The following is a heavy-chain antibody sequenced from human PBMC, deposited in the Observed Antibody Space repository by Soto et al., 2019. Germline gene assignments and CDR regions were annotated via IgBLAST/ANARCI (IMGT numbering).Heavy chain of an antibody. CDR2: ISASGGST. CDR3: ATDSKGHFVHYLDP. Sequence: VQLLESGGGLVQPGGSLRLSCAASGFTFSTYAMMWVRQAPGHGLEWVTAISASGGSTYYADYVKGRFPICRDNSRNALYLQMSSLRAGDTAVYYCATDSKGHFVHYLDPWGQGTLVTVS. CDR1: GFTFSTYA. V-gene: IGHV3-23*01. D-gene: IGHD1-1*01. J-gene: IGHJ5*02.